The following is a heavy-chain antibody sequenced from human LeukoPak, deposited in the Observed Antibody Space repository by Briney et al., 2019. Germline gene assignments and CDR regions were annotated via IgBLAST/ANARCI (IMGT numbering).Heavy chain of an antibody. Sequence: GGSLRLSCAASGFTFGNYWMGWVRQAPGKGLEWVANIDKHGFGKYYVDSVRGRFAISRDYASNSVFLQMDSLRAEDTSVYYCARDAGWGYYDLWGQGTPVTVSS. CDR3: ARDAGWGYYDL. V-gene: IGHV3-7*01. D-gene: IGHD1-26*01. J-gene: IGHJ4*02. CDR1: GFTFGNYW. CDR2: IDKHGFGK.